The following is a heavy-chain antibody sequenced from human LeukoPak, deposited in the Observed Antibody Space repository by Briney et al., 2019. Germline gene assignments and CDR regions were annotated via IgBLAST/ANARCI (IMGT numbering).Heavy chain of an antibody. D-gene: IGHD6-13*01. CDR1: GFTFSSYG. Sequence: PGRSLRLSCAASGFTFSSYGMHWVRQAPGKGLEGVAVIWYDGSNKYYADSVKGRFTISRDNSKNTLYLQMNSLRAEDTAVYYCAKDRSVLAAAGTWGDYWGQGTLVTVSS. CDR2: IWYDGSNK. V-gene: IGHV3-33*06. J-gene: IGHJ4*02. CDR3: AKDRSVLAAAGTWGDY.